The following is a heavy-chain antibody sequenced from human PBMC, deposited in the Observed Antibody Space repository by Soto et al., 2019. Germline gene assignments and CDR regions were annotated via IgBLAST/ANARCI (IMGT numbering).Heavy chain of an antibody. D-gene: IGHD1-20*01. Sequence: GGSLRLSCAASGFTFSTNAMSWVRQAPGKGLEWVSAISGRCGSPYYADSVKGRFTISRDDSKNTLYLQVNSLRAKDTAIYYCAKRRGNNWNVLQFDYWGQGTLVTVSS. CDR3: AKRRGNNWNVLQFDY. CDR2: ISGRCGSP. V-gene: IGHV3-23*01. CDR1: GFTFSTNA. J-gene: IGHJ4*02.